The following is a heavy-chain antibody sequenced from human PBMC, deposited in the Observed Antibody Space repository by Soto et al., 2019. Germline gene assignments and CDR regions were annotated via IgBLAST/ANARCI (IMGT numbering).Heavy chain of an antibody. CDR2: ISGSGETT. Sequence: PGGSLRLSCAASGFTFTNYAMTWVRQAPGRGLEWVSSISGSGETTYYADAVEGRFTISRDNSKNTLYLQMNSLRAEDTALYYCAKVKTWTYLDFWGQGTLVTSPQ. CDR3: AKVKTWTYLDF. CDR1: GFTFTNYA. D-gene: IGHD5-12*01. J-gene: IGHJ4*02. V-gene: IGHV3-23*01.